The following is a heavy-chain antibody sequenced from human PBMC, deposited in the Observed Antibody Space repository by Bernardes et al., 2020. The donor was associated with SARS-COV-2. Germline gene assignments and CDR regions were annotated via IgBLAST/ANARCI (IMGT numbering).Heavy chain of an antibody. CDR3: GRGGGSYYLDY. CDR1: GYTFSSFG. CDR2: ISGYSGDT. D-gene: IGHD1-26*01. J-gene: IGHJ4*02. Sequence: ASVKVSCKAAGYTFSSFGINWVRQAPGQGLEWMGWISGYSGDTKYAQQLQGRVTMTTDTSASTAYMELRGLRSDDTALYRCGRGGGSYYLDYWGQGTLVTVSS. V-gene: IGHV1-18*04.